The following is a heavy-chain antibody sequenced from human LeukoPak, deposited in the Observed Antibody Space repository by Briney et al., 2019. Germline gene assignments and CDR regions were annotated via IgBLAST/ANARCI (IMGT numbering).Heavy chain of an antibody. Sequence: GGSLRLSCAASGFTFSTYAMTWVRQAPGKGLEGVAVIFNSGTSTYYADSVNGRFTISRHNSKNTLHLQMSSLRAEDTAVYYCAKDMYGDFGGVDYWGQGTLVTVSS. CDR2: IFNSGTST. J-gene: IGHJ4*02. V-gene: IGHV3-23*01. D-gene: IGHD4-17*01. CDR3: AKDMYGDFGGVDY. CDR1: GFTFSTYA.